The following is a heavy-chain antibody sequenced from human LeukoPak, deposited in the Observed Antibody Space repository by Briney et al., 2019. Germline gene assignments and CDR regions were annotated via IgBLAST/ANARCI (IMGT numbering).Heavy chain of an antibody. V-gene: IGHV4-59*01. CDR2: IYYSGST. CDR3: ARGGYYGSGSYYSNLFDY. D-gene: IGHD3-10*01. Sequence: SETLSLTCAVYGGSFSSYYWSWIRQPPGKGLEWIGYIYYSGSTNYNPSLKSRVTISVDTSKNQFSLKLSSVTAADTAVYYCARGGYYGSGSYYSNLFDYWGQGTLVTVSS. J-gene: IGHJ4*02. CDR1: GGSFSSYY.